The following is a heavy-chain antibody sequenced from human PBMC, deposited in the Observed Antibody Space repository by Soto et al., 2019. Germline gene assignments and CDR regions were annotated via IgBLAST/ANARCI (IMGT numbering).Heavy chain of an antibody. J-gene: IGHJ4*02. CDR1: GDSIRSAHYF. Sequence: SETLSLTCSVFGDSIRSAHYFWGWVRQPPGKGLEWIGSIYHSGATFYDPYLRSRVTLSVDTTNNQFSLRLSSVTAADTAVYFCARGHPRVRGVIINWGQGTLVTVSS. D-gene: IGHD3-10*01. CDR3: ARGHPRVRGVIIN. V-gene: IGHV4-39*01. CDR2: IYHSGAT.